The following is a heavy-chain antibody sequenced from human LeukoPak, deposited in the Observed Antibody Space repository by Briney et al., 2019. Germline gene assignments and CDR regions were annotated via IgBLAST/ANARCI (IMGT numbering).Heavy chain of an antibody. J-gene: IGHJ3*02. Sequence: GGSLRLSCAASGFTLSSYAMSWVRQAPGKGLEWVSAISGSGGSTYYADSVKGRFTISRDNSKNTLYLQMNSLRAEDTAVYYCAKGYSSGWYAPGAFDIWGQGTMVTVSS. D-gene: IGHD6-19*01. CDR2: ISGSGGST. V-gene: IGHV3-23*01. CDR1: GFTLSSYA. CDR3: AKGYSSGWYAPGAFDI.